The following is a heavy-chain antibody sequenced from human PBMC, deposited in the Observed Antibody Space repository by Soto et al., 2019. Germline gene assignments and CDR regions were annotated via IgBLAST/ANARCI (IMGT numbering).Heavy chain of an antibody. CDR3: ARDLVGATYFDY. J-gene: IGHJ4*02. CDR1: GGTFRDYA. Sequence: QVLLVQSGAEVKKPGSSVKVSCKASGGTFRDYAISWVRQAPGHGLEWMGGILPIFGTGNHAQKFQGRVTVTADKSTSTAYMAVSSLRSEDTAVYYCARDLVGATYFDYWGQGTLVTVTS. CDR2: ILPIFGTG. D-gene: IGHD1-26*01. V-gene: IGHV1-69*06.